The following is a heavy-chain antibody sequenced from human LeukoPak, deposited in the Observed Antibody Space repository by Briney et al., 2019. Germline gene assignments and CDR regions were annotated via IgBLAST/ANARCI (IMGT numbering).Heavy chain of an antibody. CDR1: GFTFSSYE. V-gene: IGHV3-48*03. CDR2: ISSSGSTI. J-gene: IGHJ4*02. Sequence: GGALRLSCAASGFTFSSYEMNWVRQAPGKGREGVSYISSSGSTIYHADSVKGRFTISRDNAKNSLYLQMNRLRAEDTAVYYCARETSYCSGGSCSPGGFDYWGPGTLVTVSS. D-gene: IGHD2-15*01. CDR3: ARETSYCSGGSCSPGGFDY.